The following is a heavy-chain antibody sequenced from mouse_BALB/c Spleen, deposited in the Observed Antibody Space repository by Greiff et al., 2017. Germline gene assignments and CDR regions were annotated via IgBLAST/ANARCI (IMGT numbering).Heavy chain of an antibody. J-gene: IGHJ3*01. V-gene: IGHV5-6-5*01. CDR3: ARGYGNQFAY. CDR1: GFTFSSYA. CDR2: ISSGGST. Sequence: EVQVVESGGGLVKPGGSLKLSCAASGFTFSSYAMSWVRQTPEKRLEWVASISSGGSTYYPDSVKGRFTISRDNARNILYLQMSSLRSEDTAMYYCARGYGNQFAYWGQGTLVTVSA. D-gene: IGHD2-10*02.